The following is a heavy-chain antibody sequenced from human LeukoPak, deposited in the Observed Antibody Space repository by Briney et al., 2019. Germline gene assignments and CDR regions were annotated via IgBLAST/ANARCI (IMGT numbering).Heavy chain of an antibody. V-gene: IGHV3-9*01. J-gene: IGHJ3*02. CDR3: AKGRFLEWSHVAFDI. CDR2: ISWNSGSI. D-gene: IGHD3-3*01. Sequence: PGGSLRLSCAASGFTFDDYAMHWVRQAPGKGLEWVSGISWNSGSIGYADSVKGRFTISRDNAKNSLYLQMNSLRAEDTALYYCAKGRFLEWSHVAFDIWGQGTMVTVSS. CDR1: GFTFDDYA.